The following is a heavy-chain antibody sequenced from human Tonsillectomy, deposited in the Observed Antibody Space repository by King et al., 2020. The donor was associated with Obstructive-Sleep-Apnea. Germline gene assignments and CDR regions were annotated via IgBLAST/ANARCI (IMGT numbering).Heavy chain of an antibody. Sequence: EVQLVESGGGLVQPGGSLRLSCAASGFTFSSYDMHWVRQATGKGLDWVSAIGTAVYTYSPGSVEGRYTIPRENAKNSLFLQMNSLTAGDTAVYYCARGGPTVTTGRGAFDIWGQGTMVIVSS. J-gene: IGHJ3*02. CDR3: ARGGPTVTTGRGAFDI. CDR2: IGTAVYT. CDR1: GFTFSSYD. D-gene: IGHD4-17*01. V-gene: IGHV3-13*01.